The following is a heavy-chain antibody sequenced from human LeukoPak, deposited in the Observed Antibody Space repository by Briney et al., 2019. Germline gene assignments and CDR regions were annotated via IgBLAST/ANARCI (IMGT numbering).Heavy chain of an antibody. CDR2: INHSGST. Sequence: SETLSLTCAVYGGSFSGYYWSWIRQPPGKGLEWIGEINHSGSTNYNPSLKSRVTISVDTSKNQFPLKLSSVTAADTAVYYCARVFTVTTGEDYWGQGTLVTVSS. CDR3: ARVFTVTTGEDY. V-gene: IGHV4-34*01. J-gene: IGHJ4*02. D-gene: IGHD4-17*01. CDR1: GGSFSGYY.